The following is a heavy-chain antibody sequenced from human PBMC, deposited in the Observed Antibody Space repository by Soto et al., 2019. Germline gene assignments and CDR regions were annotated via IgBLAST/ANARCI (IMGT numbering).Heavy chain of an antibody. J-gene: IGHJ4*02. CDR3: ARDEGLAVLGYFGY. D-gene: IGHD6-19*01. Sequence: GGSLRLSCAASGFTFSSYGMHWVRQAPGKGLEWVAVIWYDGSNKYYADSVKGRFTISRDNSKNTLYLQMNSLRAEDTAVYYCARDEGLAVLGYFGYWGQGTLVTVSS. V-gene: IGHV3-33*01. CDR1: GFTFSSYG. CDR2: IWYDGSNK.